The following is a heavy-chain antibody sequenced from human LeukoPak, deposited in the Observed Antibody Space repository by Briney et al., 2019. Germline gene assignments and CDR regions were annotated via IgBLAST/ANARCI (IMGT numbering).Heavy chain of an antibody. CDR1: GFTFSRYG. CDR3: AKDLVPFYYDNSGYSPDY. D-gene: IGHD3-22*01. J-gene: IGHJ4*02. Sequence: PGRSLRLSCVASGFTFSRYGMHWVRQAPGKGLEWVAVISYDGSNKYYADSVKGRFTISRDNSENTLYLLMNSLRAEDTAVYYCAKDLVPFYYDNSGYSPDYWGQETLVTVSS. CDR2: ISYDGSNK. V-gene: IGHV3-30*18.